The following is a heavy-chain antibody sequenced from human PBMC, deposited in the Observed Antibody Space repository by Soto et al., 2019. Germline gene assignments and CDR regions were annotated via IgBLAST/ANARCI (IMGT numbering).Heavy chain of an antibody. CDR2: IYTSGST. J-gene: IGHJ6*02. CDR1: GGSISSYY. D-gene: IGHD2-2*01. Sequence: PSETLSLTCTVSGGSISSYYWSWIRQPAGKGLEWIGRIYTSGSTNYNPSPKSRVTMSVDTSKNQFSLKLSSVTAADTAVYYCARDDIYAVVPAASPVGMDVWGQGTTVTVSS. CDR3: ARDDIYAVVPAASPVGMDV. V-gene: IGHV4-4*07.